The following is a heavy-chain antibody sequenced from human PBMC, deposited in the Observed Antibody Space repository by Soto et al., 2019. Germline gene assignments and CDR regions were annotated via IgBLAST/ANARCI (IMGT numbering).Heavy chain of an antibody. CDR2: IYHSGRT. Sequence: QLQLQESGSGLVKPSQTLSLTCAVSGGSISSGGYSWSWIRQPPGKGLEWIGYIYHSGRTYYNPSLKSRVTISVDRSKNQFSLKLSSVTAADTAVYYCDRGRGSGSPDNWFDPWGQGTLVTVSS. D-gene: IGHD3-10*01. CDR3: DRGRGSGSPDNWFDP. J-gene: IGHJ5*02. CDR1: GGSISSGGYS. V-gene: IGHV4-30-2*01.